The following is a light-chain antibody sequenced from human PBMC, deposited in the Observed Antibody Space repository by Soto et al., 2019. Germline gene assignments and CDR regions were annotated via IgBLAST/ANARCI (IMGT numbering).Light chain of an antibody. CDR3: QQDYNFPSWT. CDR1: QSVSSSY. J-gene: IGKJ1*01. Sequence: EIVLTQSPGTLSLSPGERATLSCRASQSVSSSYLAWYQQKPGQAPRLLIYGASSRATGIPDRFSGSGSGTDFTLTISRLEPEDFAVYYCQQDYNFPSWTFGQGTKVDIK. CDR2: GAS. V-gene: IGKV3-20*01.